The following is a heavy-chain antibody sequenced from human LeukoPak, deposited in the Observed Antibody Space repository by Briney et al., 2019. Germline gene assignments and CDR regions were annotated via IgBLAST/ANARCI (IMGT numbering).Heavy chain of an antibody. D-gene: IGHD6-13*01. CDR3: ARARIAAAGLGPRRGFDP. CDR2: INSDGSST. Sequence: PGGSLRLSCAASGFTFSSYWMHWVRQAPGKGLVWVSRINSDGSSTSYADSVKGRFTISRDNAKNTLYLQMNSLRAEDTAVYYCARARIAAAGLGPRRGFDPWGQGTLVTVSS. CDR1: GFTFSSYW. J-gene: IGHJ5*02. V-gene: IGHV3-74*01.